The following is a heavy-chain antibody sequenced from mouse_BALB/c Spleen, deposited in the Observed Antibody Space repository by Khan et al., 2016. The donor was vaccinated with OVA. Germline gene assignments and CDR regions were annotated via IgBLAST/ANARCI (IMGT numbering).Heavy chain of an antibody. J-gene: IGHJ2*01. D-gene: IGHD1-1*01. CDR1: GYSITTDYA. Sequence: VQLQQSGPGLVKPSQSLSLTCTVTGYSITTDYAWNWIRQFPGNKLEWMGYISYSGNTKYNPSLKSRISITRDTSKIQFFLQLKSVTTEDTARYYCARVYGGDFDYWGQGTTLTVSS. CDR2: ISYSGNT. CDR3: ARVYGGDFDY. V-gene: IGHV3-2*02.